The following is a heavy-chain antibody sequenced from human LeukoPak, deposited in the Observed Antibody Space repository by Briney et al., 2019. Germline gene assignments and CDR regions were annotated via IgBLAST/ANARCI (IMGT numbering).Heavy chain of an antibody. CDR1: GFTFSSYS. Sequence: GGSLRLSCAAPGFTFSSYSMNWVRQAPGKGLEWVSSISSSSSYIYYADSVKGRFTISRDNAKNSLYLQMNSLRAEDTAVYYCARTTQYYYGSGSYYISRMYYFDYWGQGTLVTVSS. V-gene: IGHV3-21*01. J-gene: IGHJ4*02. CDR2: ISSSSSYI. D-gene: IGHD3-10*01. CDR3: ARTTQYYYGSGSYYISRMYYFDY.